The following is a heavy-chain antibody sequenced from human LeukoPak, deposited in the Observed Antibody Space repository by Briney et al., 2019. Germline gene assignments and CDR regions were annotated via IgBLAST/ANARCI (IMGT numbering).Heavy chain of an antibody. CDR2: IYHSGST. J-gene: IGHJ4*02. Sequence: SETLSLTCTVSGGSINSGGYYWSWIRQPPGKGLEWIGYIYHSGSTYYNPSLKRRVTISVDRSKNQFSLKLSSVTAADTAVYYCASTPWRRDYFDYWGQGTLVTVSS. D-gene: IGHD3-3*01. CDR3: ASTPWRRDYFDY. CDR1: GGSINSGGYY. V-gene: IGHV4-30-2*01.